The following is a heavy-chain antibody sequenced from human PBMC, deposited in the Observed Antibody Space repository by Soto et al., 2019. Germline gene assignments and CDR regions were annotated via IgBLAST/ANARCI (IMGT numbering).Heavy chain of an antibody. D-gene: IGHD4-4*01. J-gene: IGHJ4*02. V-gene: IGHV1-69*01. CDR1: GGTFSSYA. Sequence: QVQLVQSGSEVKKPGSSVKVSCKASGGTFSSYAISWVRQAPGQGLEWIGGIIPIFGTANYAQKFQGRVTITADESTSTAYMELSSLRSEDTAVYYCARPTTIPQGPFYYWGQGTLVTVSS. CDR2: IIPIFGTA. CDR3: ARPTTIPQGPFYY.